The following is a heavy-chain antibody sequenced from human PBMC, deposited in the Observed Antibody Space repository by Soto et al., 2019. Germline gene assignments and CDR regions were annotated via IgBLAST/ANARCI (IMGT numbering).Heavy chain of an antibody. V-gene: IGHV1-18*04. CDR1: GYTFTSYG. D-gene: IGHD2-8*01. J-gene: IGHJ6*02. CDR2: ISAYNGNT. Sequence: SVKVSCKASGYTFTSYGISWVRQAPGQGLEWMGWISAYNGNTNYAQKLQGRVTMTTDTSTSTAYMELRSLRSDDTAVYYCARGGYCTNGVCYLGSYYYYGMDVWGQGTTVTVSS. CDR3: ARGGYCTNGVCYLGSYYYYGMDV.